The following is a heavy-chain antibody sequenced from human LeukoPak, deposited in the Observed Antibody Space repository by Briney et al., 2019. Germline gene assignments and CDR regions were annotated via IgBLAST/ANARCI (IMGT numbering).Heavy chain of an antibody. CDR3: ATDLGSSRPNF. CDR1: GFSLSTYW. V-gene: IGHV3-7*01. J-gene: IGHJ4*02. D-gene: IGHD6-13*01. CDR2: IKQDGSEK. Sequence: GGSLRLSCAASGFSLSTYWMSWVRQAPGKGREWVANIKQDGSEKYYVHSAKGRFTISRDNAKNSLYLQMNSLRAEDTAVYYCATDLGSSRPNFWGQGILVTVSS.